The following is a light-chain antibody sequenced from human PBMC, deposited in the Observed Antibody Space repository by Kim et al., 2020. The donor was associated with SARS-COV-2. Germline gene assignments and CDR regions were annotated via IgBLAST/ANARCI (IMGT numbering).Light chain of an antibody. CDR3: QQYHNYVYT. V-gene: IGKV1-5*03. CDR2: KAS. J-gene: IGKJ2*01. CDR1: QNIGDW. Sequence: SASVGDRVTITCRASQNIGDWLAWYQMKPGKAPKLLIYKASNLYSGAPPRFSGSGSGTEFTLTITSLQPDDFATYSCQQYHNYVYTFGQGTKLEI.